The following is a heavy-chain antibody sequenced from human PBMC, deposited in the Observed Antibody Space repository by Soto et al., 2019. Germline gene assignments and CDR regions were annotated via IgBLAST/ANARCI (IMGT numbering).Heavy chain of an antibody. V-gene: IGHV1-69*08. CDR1: GGTFSRYS. CDR2: IIPIFGIA. D-gene: IGHD2-2*01. Sequence: QVQLVQSGAEVKKPGSSVKVSCKASGGTFSRYSITWVRQAPGHGLEWIGRIIPIFGIASYAQKFQGRVTITAYESTSTDYMELSSLRSDDTAVYYCAREDRDRETGLVPAAIDGMDVWGQGTTVTVSS. J-gene: IGHJ6*02. CDR3: AREDRDRETGLVPAAIDGMDV.